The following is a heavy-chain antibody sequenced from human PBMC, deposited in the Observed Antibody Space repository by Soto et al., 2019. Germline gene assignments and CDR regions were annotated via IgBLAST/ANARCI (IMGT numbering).Heavy chain of an antibody. CDR3: ARQASGYYYGWFDP. CDR2: IFYSGGT. Sequence: QLLLQESGPGLVKPSETLSLTCTVSGGSILDSTYYWAWIRQSPGKGLEWIGTIFYSGGTFYTPSLQSRGTRSVDTSNNQFSLKLSSVTAADTAVYYCARQASGYYYGWFDPGGQGTLVTVSS. V-gene: IGHV4-39*01. CDR1: GGSILDSTYY. D-gene: IGHD3-22*01. J-gene: IGHJ5*02.